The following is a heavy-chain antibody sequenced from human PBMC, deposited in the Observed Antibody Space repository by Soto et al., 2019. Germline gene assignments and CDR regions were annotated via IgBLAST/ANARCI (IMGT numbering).Heavy chain of an antibody. J-gene: IGHJ6*02. V-gene: IGHV3-30*18. D-gene: IGHD6-19*01. Sequence: QVQLVESGGGVVQPGRSLRLSCAASGFTFSSYGMHWVRQAPGKGLEWVAVISYDGSNKYYADSVKGRFTISRDNSKNTLYLQMNSLRAEDTAVYYCAKTSVAGTWDYGMDVWGQGTTVTVSS. CDR3: AKTSVAGTWDYGMDV. CDR2: ISYDGSNK. CDR1: GFTFSSYG.